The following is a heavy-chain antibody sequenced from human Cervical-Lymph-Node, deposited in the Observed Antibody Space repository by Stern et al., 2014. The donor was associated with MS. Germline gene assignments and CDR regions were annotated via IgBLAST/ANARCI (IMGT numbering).Heavy chain of an antibody. CDR3: ARQGSTGIDQ. CDR2: IFPDDSDT. V-gene: IGHV5-51*01. Sequence: EVQLVESGAEVKKPGESLKISCKGSGYSFTTYWIGWVRQKPGKGLEWMGIIFPDDSDTTYSPSFEGQVTISADKSPAYLQWSTLKASDTAIYYCARQGSTGIDQWGQGTPVTVSS. J-gene: IGHJ4*02. D-gene: IGHD3-10*01. CDR1: GYSFTTYW.